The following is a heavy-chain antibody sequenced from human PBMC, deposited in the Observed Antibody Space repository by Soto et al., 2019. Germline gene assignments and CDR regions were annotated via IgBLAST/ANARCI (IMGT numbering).Heavy chain of an antibody. CDR2: IWYDGSNK. D-gene: IGHD5-12*01. CDR1: GFTFSSYG. V-gene: IGHV3-33*01. Sequence: HPGGSLRLSCAASGFTFSSYGMHWVRQAPGKGLEWVAVIWYDGSNKYYADSVKGRFTISRDNSKNTRYLQMNSLRAEDTAVYYCARSCRDGYKGRPGYYYYGMDVWGQGTTVTVSS. J-gene: IGHJ6*02. CDR3: ARSCRDGYKGRPGYYYYGMDV.